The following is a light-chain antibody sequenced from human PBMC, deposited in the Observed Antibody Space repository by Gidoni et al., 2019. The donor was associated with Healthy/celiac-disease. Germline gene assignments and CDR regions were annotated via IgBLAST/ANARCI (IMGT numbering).Light chain of an antibody. J-gene: IGLJ3*02. CDR1: SPNIGAGYD. CDR3: QSYDSSLSGSGV. V-gene: IGLV1-40*01. Sequence: QSVLTQPPLVSGAPGQRVTISCTGSSPNIGAGYDVHWYQQLPGTAPKLLIYGNSNRPSGVPDRFSGSKSGTSASLAITGLQAEDEADYYCQSYDSSLSGSGVFGGGTKLTVL. CDR2: GNS.